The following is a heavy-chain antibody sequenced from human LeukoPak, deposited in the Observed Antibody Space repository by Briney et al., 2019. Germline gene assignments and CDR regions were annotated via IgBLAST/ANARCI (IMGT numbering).Heavy chain of an antibody. Sequence: GGSLRLSCAASGLTFSGYAMSWVRQAPGKGLEWVSGISGRGDNTYYVDSAKGRFTISSDNSKNPLFLQMNSLRAEDTAVYYCAKSDDYNDRYYFVSWGQGTLVTVSS. D-gene: IGHD5-24*01. CDR2: ISGRGDNT. CDR1: GLTFSGYA. CDR3: AKSDDYNDRYYFVS. V-gene: IGHV3-23*01. J-gene: IGHJ4*02.